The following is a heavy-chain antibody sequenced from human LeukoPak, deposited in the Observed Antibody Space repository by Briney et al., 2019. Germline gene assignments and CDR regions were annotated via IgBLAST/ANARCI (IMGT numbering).Heavy chain of an antibody. D-gene: IGHD2-15*01. CDR1: GGSISSSSYY. V-gene: IGHV4-39*07. CDR3: ARLAGGWYYYLDY. Sequence: SETLSLTCTVSGGSISSSSYYWGWIRQPPGKGLEWIGSIYYSGSTYYNPPLKSRVTISVDTSKNQFSLKLSSVTAADTAVYYCARLAGGWYYYLDYWGQGTLVTVSS. CDR2: IYYSGST. J-gene: IGHJ4*02.